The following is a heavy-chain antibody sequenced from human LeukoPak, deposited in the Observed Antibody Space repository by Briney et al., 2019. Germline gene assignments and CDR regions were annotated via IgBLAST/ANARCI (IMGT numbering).Heavy chain of an antibody. D-gene: IGHD6-19*01. CDR2: MNPNSGNT. J-gene: IGHJ6*03. CDR3: ARGAGVWVRGWYWNYYYMDV. CDR1: GYTFTSYD. V-gene: IGHV1-8*03. Sequence: GASVKVSCKASGYTFTSYDINWVRQATGQGLEWMGWMNPNSGNTGYAQKFQGRVTITRNTSISTAYMELSSLRSEDTAVYYCARGAGVWVRGWYWNYYYMDVWGKGTTVTVSS.